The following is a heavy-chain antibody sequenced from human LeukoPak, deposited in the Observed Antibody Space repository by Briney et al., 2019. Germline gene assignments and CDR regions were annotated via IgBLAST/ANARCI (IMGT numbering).Heavy chain of an antibody. CDR1: GGSISSWY. J-gene: IGHJ4*02. D-gene: IGHD1-1*01. V-gene: IGHV4-59*01. CDR3: ARAAGLANSPALDY. Sequence: SETLSLTCTVSGGSISSWYWNWIRQPPGKALEWIGYIYSSGTTNYNPSLKSRVTISVDASKNQFSLKLGSVTAADTAIYYCARAAGLANSPALDYWGQGALVTVSS. CDR2: IYSSGTT.